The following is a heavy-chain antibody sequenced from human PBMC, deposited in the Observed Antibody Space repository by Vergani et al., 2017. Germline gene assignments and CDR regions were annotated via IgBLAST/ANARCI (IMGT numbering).Heavy chain of an antibody. CDR1: GFTFNQYG. D-gene: IGHD1-14*01. CDR3: VGDLRLLYNRFDP. Sequence: QVQLVESGGGVVQPGRSLRPSCAASGFTFNQYGMHWVRQAPGKGLEWVAVTWYDGNNKQYADSVKGRFTISRDNSKSTMYLQMNSLRDEDTGVYYCVGDLRLLYNRFDPWGQGTLVTVSS. V-gene: IGHV3-33*01. CDR2: TWYDGNNK. J-gene: IGHJ5*02.